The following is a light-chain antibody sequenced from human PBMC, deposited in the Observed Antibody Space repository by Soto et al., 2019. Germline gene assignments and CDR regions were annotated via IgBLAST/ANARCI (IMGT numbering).Light chain of an antibody. CDR3: QQYYSPSYT. CDR2: GAS. CDR1: QSVSSNY. V-gene: IGKV3-20*01. Sequence: ELVLTQSPGTLSFSPGERATLSCRASQSVSSNYLAWYQQKPGQAPRLLMYGASKRATGIPDRFSGSGSGTDFTLTISRLEPEDFAVYYCQQYYSPSYTFGQGTKLEIK. J-gene: IGKJ2*01.